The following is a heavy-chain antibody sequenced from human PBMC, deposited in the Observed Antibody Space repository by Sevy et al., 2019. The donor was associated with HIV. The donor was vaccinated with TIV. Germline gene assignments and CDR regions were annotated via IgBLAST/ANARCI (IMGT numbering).Heavy chain of an antibody. J-gene: IGHJ4*02. CDR3: ARVCSSGCNYFDY. D-gene: IGHD6-19*01. V-gene: IGHV3-21*01. CDR1: GFTFSSYS. Sequence: GGSLRLSCVASGFTFSSYSMNWVRQAPGKGLEWVSSISSSSSYIYYADSVKGRFTISRDNAKNSLYLQMNSLRAEDTAVYYCARVCSSGCNYFDYWGQGTLVTVSS. CDR2: ISSSSSYI.